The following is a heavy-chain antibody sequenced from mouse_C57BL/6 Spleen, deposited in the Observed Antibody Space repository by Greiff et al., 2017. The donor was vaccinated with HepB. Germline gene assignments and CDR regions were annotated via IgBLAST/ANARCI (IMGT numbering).Heavy chain of an antibody. V-gene: IGHV5-17*01. CDR1: GFTFSDYG. CDR2: ISSGSSTI. Sequence: EVKLVESGGGLVKPGGSLKLSCAASGFTFSDYGMHWVRQAPEKGLEWVAYISSGSSTIYCADTVKGRFTISRDNAKNTLFLQMTSLRSEDTAMYYCARGTGRQYFDVWGTGTTVTVSS. D-gene: IGHD4-1*01. CDR3: ARGTGRQYFDV. J-gene: IGHJ1*03.